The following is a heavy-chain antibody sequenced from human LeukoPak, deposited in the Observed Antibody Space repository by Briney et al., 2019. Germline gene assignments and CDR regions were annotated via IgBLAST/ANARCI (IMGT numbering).Heavy chain of an antibody. J-gene: IGHJ4*02. V-gene: IGHV5-51*01. D-gene: IGHD4-23*01. CDR1: GHRFTNHW. CDR2: INLGDSDT. Sequence: GASLKISCEVSGHRFTNHWIGWVRQMPGKGLEWMGIINLGDSDTRYSPSFQGQVTISADKSISTAYLQWSSLKASDTAMYYCARYPQGGNSGDYWGQGTLVTVSS. CDR3: ARYPQGGNSGDY.